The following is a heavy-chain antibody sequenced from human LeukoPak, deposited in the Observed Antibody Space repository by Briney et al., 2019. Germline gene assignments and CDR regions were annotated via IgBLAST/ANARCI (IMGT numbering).Heavy chain of an antibody. D-gene: IGHD3-3*01. CDR1: DRSISSYY. V-gene: IGHV4-59*01. Sequence: SKTLTLTCTVSDRSISSYYWSWIRQPPGKGLEWIGYIYYSGRTKYKSSLKSRVTISVDTSKNPFSLKLSSVTAADTAVYYCASLWRSLVILRDAFDNWGQGTLVTVSS. CDR3: ASLWRSLVILRDAFDN. CDR2: IYYSGRT. J-gene: IGHJ3*02.